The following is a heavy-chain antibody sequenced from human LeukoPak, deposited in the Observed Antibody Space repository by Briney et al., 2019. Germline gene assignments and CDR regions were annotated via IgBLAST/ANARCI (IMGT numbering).Heavy chain of an antibody. D-gene: IGHD3-9*01. V-gene: IGHV4-34*01. CDR2: INHSGST. J-gene: IGHJ4*02. CDR1: GGSFSGYY. CDR3: ARAREVLTGVPAFDY. Sequence: PSETLSLTCAVYGGSFSGYYWSWIRQPPGKGLEWIGEINHSGSTNYNPSLKSRVTISVDTSKNQFSLKLSSVTAADTAVYYCARAREVLTGVPAFDYWGQGTLVTVSS.